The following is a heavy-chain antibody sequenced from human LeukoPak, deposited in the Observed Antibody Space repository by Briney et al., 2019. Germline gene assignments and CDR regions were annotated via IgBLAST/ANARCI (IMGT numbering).Heavy chain of an antibody. D-gene: IGHD3-10*01. J-gene: IGHJ4*02. Sequence: GGSLRLSCAASGFTFSSYAMHWVRQVPGKGLEWVAVISYDGSNKYYADSVKGRFTISRDNSKNTLYLQMNSLRAEDTAVYYCARDVHYGSGSYYKISVGFDYWGQGTLVTVYS. CDR3: ARDVHYGSGSYYKISVGFDY. CDR2: ISYDGSNK. CDR1: GFTFSSYA. V-gene: IGHV3-30*01.